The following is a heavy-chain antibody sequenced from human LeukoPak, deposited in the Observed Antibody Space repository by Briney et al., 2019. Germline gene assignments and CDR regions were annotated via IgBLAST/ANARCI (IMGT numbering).Heavy chain of an antibody. V-gene: IGHV4-31*03. Sequence: SETLSLTCTVSGGSISSGGYYWSWIRQHPGKGLEWIGYIYYSGSTYYNPSLKSRVTISVDTSKNQFSLKLSSVTAADTAVYHCAREGYYYDSSGYQNWFDPWGQGTLVTVSS. J-gene: IGHJ5*02. CDR3: AREGYYYDSSGYQNWFDP. CDR1: GGSISSGGYY. CDR2: IYYSGST. D-gene: IGHD3-22*01.